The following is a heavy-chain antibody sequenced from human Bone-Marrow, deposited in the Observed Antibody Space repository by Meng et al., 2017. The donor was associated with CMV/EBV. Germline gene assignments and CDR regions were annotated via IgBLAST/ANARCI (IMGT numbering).Heavy chain of an antibody. CDR2: IYYSGST. CDR1: GGSISSSSYY. CDR3: ARGDFDY. V-gene: IGHV4-39*07. Sequence: SETLSLTCTVSGGSISSSSYYWGWIRQPPGKGLEWIGSIYYSGSTYYNPSLKSRVTISVDTSKNQFSLKLSSVTAADTAVYYCARGDFDYWGQGTLVNVSS. D-gene: IGHD3-16*01. J-gene: IGHJ4*02.